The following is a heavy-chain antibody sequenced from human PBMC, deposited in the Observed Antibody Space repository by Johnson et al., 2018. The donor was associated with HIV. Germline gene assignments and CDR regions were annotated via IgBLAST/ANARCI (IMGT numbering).Heavy chain of an antibody. D-gene: IGHD1-26*01. Sequence: QVRLVESGGGSVKPGGSLRLSCAASEFTFKDYYMNWIRQAPGKGLEWVSHISSSGTTKYYSDSVRGRFTISRDNAKNLLYLQMNSLRVEDTAVYYCARPIARGASNIWGQGTMVTVSS. CDR3: ARPIARGASNI. V-gene: IGHV3-11*01. J-gene: IGHJ3*02. CDR1: EFTFKDYY. CDR2: ISSSGTTK.